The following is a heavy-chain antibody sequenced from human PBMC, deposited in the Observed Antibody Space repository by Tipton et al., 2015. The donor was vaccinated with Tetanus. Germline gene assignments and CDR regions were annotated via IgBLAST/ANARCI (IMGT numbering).Heavy chain of an antibody. CDR3: ARLPRGITGTHFDY. CDR2: IYYSGST. CDR1: GGSVSSGSYY. V-gene: IGHV4-61*01. J-gene: IGHJ4*02. D-gene: IGHD1-20*01. Sequence: TLSFTCTVSGGSVSSGSYYWSWIRQPPGKGLEWIGYIYYSGSTNYNPSLKSRVTISVDTSKNQFSLKLSSVTAADTAVYYCARLPRGITGTHFDYWGQGTLVTVSS.